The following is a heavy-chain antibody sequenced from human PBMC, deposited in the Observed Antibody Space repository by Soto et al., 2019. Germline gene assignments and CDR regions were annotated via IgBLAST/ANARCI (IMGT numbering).Heavy chain of an antibody. V-gene: IGHV3-9*01. J-gene: IGHJ5*02. CDR3: AKDEGSSSGSTP. Sequence: GGSLRLSCAASGFTFDDYAMHWVRQAPGKGLEWVSGISWNSGSIGYADSVKGRFTISRDNSKNTLYLQMNSLRAEDTAVYYCAKDEGSSSGSTPWGQGTLVTVSS. CDR2: ISWNSGSI. CDR1: GFTFDDYA. D-gene: IGHD6-6*01.